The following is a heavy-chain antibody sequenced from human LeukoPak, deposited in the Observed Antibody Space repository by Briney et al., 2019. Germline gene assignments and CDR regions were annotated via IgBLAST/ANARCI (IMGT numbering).Heavy chain of an antibody. CDR3: ARDYLYGDYRG. CDR1: GYSISSGYY. D-gene: IGHD4-17*01. Sequence: SETLSLTCAVSGYSISSGYYWGWIRQPPGKGLEWIGSIYHSGSTYYNPSLKSRVTISVDTSKNQFSLKLSSVTAADTAVYYCARDYLYGDYRGWGQGTLVTVSS. V-gene: IGHV4-38-2*02. J-gene: IGHJ4*02. CDR2: IYHSGST.